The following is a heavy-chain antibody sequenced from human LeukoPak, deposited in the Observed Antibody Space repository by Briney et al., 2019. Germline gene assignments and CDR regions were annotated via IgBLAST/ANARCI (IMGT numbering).Heavy chain of an antibody. CDR2: ISYDGSNK. V-gene: IGHV3-30*04. J-gene: IGHJ4*01. CDR1: GITFSSYA. Sequence: GSLSLSCAASGITFSSYAMHWVRPAPGKGLEWVAVISYDGSNKYYADSVKGRFTISRDNSKNTLYLQMNSLRAEDTAVYYCARVMGRYCSSTSCYVDYWGHGTLVTVSS. CDR3: ARVMGRYCSSTSCYVDY. D-gene: IGHD2-2*01.